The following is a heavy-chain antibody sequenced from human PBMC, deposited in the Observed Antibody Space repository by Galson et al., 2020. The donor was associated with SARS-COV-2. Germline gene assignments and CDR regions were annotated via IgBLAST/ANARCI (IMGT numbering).Heavy chain of an antibody. CDR1: GDSVSRNNVA. V-gene: IGHV6-1*01. D-gene: IGHD2-8*01. CDR3: AREEGYCTTDICYRGAY. J-gene: IGHJ4*02. CDR2: TYYMSKWYY. Sequence: SQTLSLTCAISGDSVSRNNVAWNWIRQSPSRGLEWLGRTYYMSKWYYDYAISVKSRITISPDTSKNQFSLQLKSVTPEDTALYYCAREEGYCTTDICYRGAYWGQGTLVTVSS.